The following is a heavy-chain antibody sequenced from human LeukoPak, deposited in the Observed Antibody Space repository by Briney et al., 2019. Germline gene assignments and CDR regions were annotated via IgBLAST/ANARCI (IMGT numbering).Heavy chain of an antibody. J-gene: IGHJ3*02. D-gene: IGHD3-16*01. CDR1: GGSISSYY. V-gene: IGHV4-59*08. CDR3: ARGAIMADAFDI. CDR2: IYYSGST. Sequence: SETLSLTCTVSGGSISSYYWSWIRQPPGKGLEWIGYIYYSGSTNYNPSLKSRVTISVDTSKNQFSLKLSSVTAADTAVYYCARGAIMADAFDIWGQGTMVTVSS.